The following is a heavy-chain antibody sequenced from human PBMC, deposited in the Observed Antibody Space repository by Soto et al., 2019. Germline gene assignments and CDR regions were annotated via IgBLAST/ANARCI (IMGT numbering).Heavy chain of an antibody. V-gene: IGHV1-18*04. D-gene: IGHD5-12*01. J-gene: IGHJ4*02. Sequence: ASVKVSWKASGYTFTSYGISWVRQAPGRGLEWMGWISAYNGNTNYAQKLQGRVTMTTDTSTSTAYMELRSLRSDDTAVYYCARALVDIVVAQTPGVDYWGQGTLVTVSS. CDR1: GYTFTSYG. CDR2: ISAYNGNT. CDR3: ARALVDIVVAQTPGVDY.